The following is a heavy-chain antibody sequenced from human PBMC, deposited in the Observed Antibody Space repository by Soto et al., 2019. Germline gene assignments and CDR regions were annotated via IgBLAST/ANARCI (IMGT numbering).Heavy chain of an antibody. CDR2: ISSSSSYI. CDR1: GFTFSSYS. D-gene: IGHD2-15*01. J-gene: IGHJ4*02. Sequence: SGGSLRLSCAASGFTFSSYSMTWVRQAPGKGLEWVSSISSSSSYIYYADSVKGRFTISRANAKNSLYLQMNSLRAEDTAVYYCAGGDGGLLDYWGQGTLDTVS. V-gene: IGHV3-21*01. CDR3: AGGDGGLLDY.